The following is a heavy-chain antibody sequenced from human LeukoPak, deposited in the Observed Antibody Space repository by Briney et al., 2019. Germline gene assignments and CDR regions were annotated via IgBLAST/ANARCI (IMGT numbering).Heavy chain of an antibody. CDR3: ARDYGDYGSQYYYYMDA. CDR1: GGTFSSYA. CDR2: IIPIFGTA. J-gene: IGHJ6*03. D-gene: IGHD4-17*01. Sequence: ASVKVSCKASGGTFSSYAISWVRQAPGQGLEWMGGIIPIFGTANYAQKFQGRVTITADKSTSTAYMELSSLRSEDTAVYYCARDYGDYGSQYYYYMDAWGKGTTVTVSS. V-gene: IGHV1-69*06.